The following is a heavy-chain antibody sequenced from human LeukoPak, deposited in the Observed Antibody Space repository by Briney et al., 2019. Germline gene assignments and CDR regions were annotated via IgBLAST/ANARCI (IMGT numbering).Heavy chain of an antibody. CDR2: ISVRSNYI. Sequence: TGGSLRLSCAASGYTFSSYSINGVRQAPGKGLEWVSSISVRSNYIYYADSVRGRFRISRDDARDSLYLQMNSLRAEDTAVYYCVRLRRNSDTSGFYYYYDFWGQGTLVTVSS. CDR3: VRLRRNSDTSGFYYYYDF. CDR1: GYTFSSYS. J-gene: IGHJ4*02. V-gene: IGHV3-21*01. D-gene: IGHD3-22*01.